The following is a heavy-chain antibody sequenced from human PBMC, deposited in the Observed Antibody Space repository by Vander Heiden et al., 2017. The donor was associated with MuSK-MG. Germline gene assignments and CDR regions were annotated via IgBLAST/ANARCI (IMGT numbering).Heavy chain of an antibody. CDR2: ISWNSDSI. J-gene: IGHJ6*02. V-gene: IGHV3-9*01. CDR3: AKEGYGLDV. Sequence: WVSGISWNSDSIGYADSVKGRFTISRDSAKNSLFLQMNSLRDDDTALYYCAKEGYGLDVWGQGTTVTVSS.